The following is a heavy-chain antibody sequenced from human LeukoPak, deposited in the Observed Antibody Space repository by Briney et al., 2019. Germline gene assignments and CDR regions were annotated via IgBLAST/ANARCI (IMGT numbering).Heavy chain of an antibody. CDR3: AKVRQQLALDY. Sequence: GGSLRLSCAASGFTFSNYGMHWVRQAAGKGLEWVAVILNDGSDEYYADSVKGRFTISRDNSKNTLYLQMISLRAEDTAVYYCAKVRQQLALDYWGQGTLVTVSS. V-gene: IGHV3-30*18. D-gene: IGHD6-13*01. J-gene: IGHJ4*02. CDR2: ILNDGSDE. CDR1: GFTFSNYG.